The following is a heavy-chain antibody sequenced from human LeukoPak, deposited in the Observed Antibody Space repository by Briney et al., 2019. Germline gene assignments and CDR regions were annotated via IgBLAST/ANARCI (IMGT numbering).Heavy chain of an antibody. CDR3: AKVGGITMIVPTDAFDI. V-gene: IGHV3-30*18. D-gene: IGHD3-22*01. CDR1: GFTFSSYG. CDR2: ISYDGSNK. J-gene: IGHJ3*02. Sequence: GRSLRLSCAASGFTFSSYGMHWVRQAPGKGLEWVAVISYDGSNKYYADSVNGRFTISRDNSKNTLYLQMNSLRAEDTAVYYCAKVGGITMIVPTDAFDIWGQGTMVTVSS.